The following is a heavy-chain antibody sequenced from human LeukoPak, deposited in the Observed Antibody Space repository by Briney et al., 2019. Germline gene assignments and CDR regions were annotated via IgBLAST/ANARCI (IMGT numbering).Heavy chain of an antibody. CDR2: IYYSGST. CDR1: GGSISSSTYY. D-gene: IGHD1-1*01. CDR3: ARLSTTYYYYYYMDV. V-gene: IGHV4-39*01. Sequence: SETLSLTCIISGGSISSSTYYWGWIRQSPGKGLEWIGSIYYSGSTYYNPSLKSRVTISVDTSKNQFSLKLSSVTAADTAVYYCARLSTTYYYYYYMDVWGKGTTVTISS. J-gene: IGHJ6*03.